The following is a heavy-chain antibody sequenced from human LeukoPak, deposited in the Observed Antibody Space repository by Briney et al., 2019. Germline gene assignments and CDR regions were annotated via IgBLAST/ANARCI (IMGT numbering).Heavy chain of an antibody. CDR3: ATTLRYSGYDLLDY. CDR1: GGSISSSSYY. CDR2: IYYSGST. D-gene: IGHD5-12*01. V-gene: IGHV4-39*07. J-gene: IGHJ4*02. Sequence: SETLSLTCTVSGGSISSSSYYWGWIRQPPGKGLEWIGSIYYSGSTYYNPSLKSRVTISVDTSKNQFSLKLSSVTAADTAVYYCATTLRYSGYDLLDYWGQGTLVTVSS.